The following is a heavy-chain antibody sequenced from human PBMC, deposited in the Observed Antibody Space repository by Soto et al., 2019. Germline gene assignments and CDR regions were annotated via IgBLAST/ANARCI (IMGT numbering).Heavy chain of an antibody. CDR1: GGSISSYY. J-gene: IGHJ3*02. CDR2: IYTSGST. D-gene: IGHD3-10*01. V-gene: IGHV4-4*07. Sequence: SSETLSLTCTVSGGSISSYYWSWIRQPAGKGLEWIGRIYTSGSTNYNPSLKSRVTMPVDTSKNQFSLKLSSVTAADTAVYYCARAPYYGSGSYYNDDAFDIWGQGTMVTVSS. CDR3: ARAPYYGSGSYYNDDAFDI.